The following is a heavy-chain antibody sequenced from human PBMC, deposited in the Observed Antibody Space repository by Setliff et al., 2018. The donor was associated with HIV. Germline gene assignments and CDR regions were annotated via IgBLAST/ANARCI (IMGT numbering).Heavy chain of an antibody. J-gene: IGHJ5*02. D-gene: IGHD3-3*01. V-gene: IGHV3-23*03. CDR2: IYSGDST. Sequence: PWGSLRLSCAASGFTFSSYAMSWVRQAPGKGLEWVSVIYSGDSTYYADSVKGRFTISRDNAKNSLYLQMNSLRAEDTALYYCAKYRTGGYDAVYGVVSNWFDPWGQGTLVTVSS. CDR3: AKYRTGGYDAVYGVVSNWFDP. CDR1: GFTFSSYA.